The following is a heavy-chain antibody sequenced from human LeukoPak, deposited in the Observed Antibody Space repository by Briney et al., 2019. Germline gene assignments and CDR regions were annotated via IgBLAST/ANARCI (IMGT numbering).Heavy chain of an antibody. CDR3: ASSRGYYYDSSGYLANWFDP. CDR1: GYTFTDYY. V-gene: IGHV1-18*04. D-gene: IGHD3-22*01. J-gene: IGHJ5*02. CDR2: ISAYNGNT. Sequence: ASVKVSCKASGYTFTDYYMHWVRQAPGQGLEWMGWISAYNGNTNYAQKLQGRVTMTTDTSTSTAYMELRSLRSDDTAVYYCASSRGYYYDSSGYLANWFDPWGQGTLVTVSS.